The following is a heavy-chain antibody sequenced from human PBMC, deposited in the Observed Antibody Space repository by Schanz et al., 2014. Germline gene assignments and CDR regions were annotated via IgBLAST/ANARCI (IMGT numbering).Heavy chain of an antibody. D-gene: IGHD3-22*01. CDR3: AREVGLYDRGWFDP. Sequence: QVQLVQSGTQVKKPGASVKVSCKASGYTLSAYSLHWVRQAPGQGLEWMGIINPSGGSTRYGQKFQGRVTITADKSSDTAYMELSSLRSEDTAVYYCAREVGLYDRGWFDPWGQGTLVTVSS. J-gene: IGHJ5*02. CDR2: INPSGGST. CDR1: GYTLSAYS. V-gene: IGHV1-46*01.